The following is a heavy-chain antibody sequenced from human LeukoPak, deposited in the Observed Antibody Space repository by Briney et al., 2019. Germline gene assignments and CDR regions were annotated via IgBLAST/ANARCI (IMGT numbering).Heavy chain of an antibody. Sequence: ASVKVSCKASGYTFTSYAMHWVRQAPGQRLEWMGWINAGNGNTKYSQEFQGRVTITRDTSASTAYMELSSLRSDDTAVYYCARAYSSSWMDFDNWGQGTLVTVSS. D-gene: IGHD6-13*01. CDR1: GYTFTSYA. CDR3: ARAYSSSWMDFDN. V-gene: IGHV1-3*01. J-gene: IGHJ4*02. CDR2: INAGNGNT.